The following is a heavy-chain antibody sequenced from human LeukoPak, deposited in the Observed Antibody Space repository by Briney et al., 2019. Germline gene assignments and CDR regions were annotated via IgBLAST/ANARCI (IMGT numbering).Heavy chain of an antibody. J-gene: IGHJ3*02. CDR1: GFTFSGSA. V-gene: IGHV3-73*01. CDR2: IRNKANTYAT. CDR3: TRRLGDAFDI. Sequence: GGSLRLSWAASGFTFSGSAMHWVRQASGKGLEWVGRIRNKANTYATAYAASVKGRFTISRDDSKNTAYLQMDSLKTEDTAVYYCTRRLGDAFDIWGQGTMVTVSS.